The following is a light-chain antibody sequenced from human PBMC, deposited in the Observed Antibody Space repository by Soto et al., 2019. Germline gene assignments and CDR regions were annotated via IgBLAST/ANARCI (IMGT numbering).Light chain of an antibody. V-gene: IGLV1-51*02. CDR3: GTWDSSLSASYV. Sequence: QSVLAQPPSVSAAPGQKGTISCSGSSSNIGNNYVSWYQQLPGTAPKLLIYENNKRPSGIPDRFSGSKSGTSATLGITGLQTGDEADYYCGTWDSSLSASYVFGPGTKVTVL. CDR1: SSNIGNNY. CDR2: ENN. J-gene: IGLJ1*01.